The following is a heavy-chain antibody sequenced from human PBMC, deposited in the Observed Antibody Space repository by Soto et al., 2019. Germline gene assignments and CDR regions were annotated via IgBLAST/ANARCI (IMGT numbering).Heavy chain of an antibody. J-gene: IGHJ4*02. V-gene: IGHV3-23*01. CDR2: ISSSDST. CDR3: AKIRDYYFDY. CDR1: GFTFSNYA. Sequence: GGSLRLSCAASGFTFSNYAMSWVRQAPGKGLEWVSAISSSDSTYYADSVKGRFTISRDNSKNTLFLHMNSLRVADTAVYYCAKIRDYYFDYWGQGTLVTVSS.